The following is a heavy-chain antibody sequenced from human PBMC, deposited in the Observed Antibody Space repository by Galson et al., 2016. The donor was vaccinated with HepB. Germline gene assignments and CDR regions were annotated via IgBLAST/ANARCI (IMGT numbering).Heavy chain of an antibody. CDR1: GFTFSRFA. V-gene: IGHV3-64D*06. J-gene: IGHJ4*02. D-gene: IGHD6-13*01. CDR2: ISSNGGST. CDR3: GKDTRLGSSDPIVDY. Sequence: SLRLSCAASGFTFSRFAMHWVRQVPGKGPEYVSAISSNGGSTKYADSVKGRFSISRDNSKNTLYLQMSSLRAEDTAGYYCGKDTRLGSSDPIVDYWGQGTLVTVSS.